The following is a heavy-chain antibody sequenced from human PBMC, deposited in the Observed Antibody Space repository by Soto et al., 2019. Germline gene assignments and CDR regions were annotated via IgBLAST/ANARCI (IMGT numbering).Heavy chain of an antibody. CDR1: GLYLRSTNW. CDR2: IYHSGST. CDR3: ARAPAEAVAGPFDY. V-gene: IGHV4-4*02. J-gene: IGHJ4*02. D-gene: IGHD6-19*01. Sequence: PSETLSLPSSFSGLYLRSTNWWSLVRPPPGKGLEWIGEIYHSGSTNYNPSLKSRVTISVDKSKNQFSLKLSTVTAADTAVYYCARAPAEAVAGPFDYWGQGPLVTVSS.